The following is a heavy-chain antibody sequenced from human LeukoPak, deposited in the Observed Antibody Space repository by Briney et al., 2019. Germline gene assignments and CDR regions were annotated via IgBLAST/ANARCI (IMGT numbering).Heavy chain of an antibody. V-gene: IGHV1-18*04. J-gene: IGHJ4*02. CDR2: ISAYNGNT. Sequence: ASVKVSCKASGYTFTSYGISWVRQAPGQGLEWMGWISAYNGNTNYAQKLQGRVTMTTDTSTSTAYMELRSLRSDDTVVYYCARDSLNSGYDGEVDYWGQGTLVTVSS. D-gene: IGHD5-12*01. CDR1: GYTFTSYG. CDR3: ARDSLNSGYDGEVDY.